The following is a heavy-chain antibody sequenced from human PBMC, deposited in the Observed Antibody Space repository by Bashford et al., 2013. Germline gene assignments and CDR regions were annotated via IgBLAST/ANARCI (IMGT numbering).Heavy chain of an antibody. CDR2: ISAYNGNT. CDR1: GYTFTSYG. CDR3: ATVPRYSSSWYLPYYYGMDV. D-gene: IGHD6-13*01. V-gene: IGHV1-18*01. J-gene: IGHJ6*02. Sequence: ASVKVSCKASGYTFTSYGISWVRQAPGQGLEWMGWISAYNGNTNYAQKFQGRVTMTEDTSTDTAYMELSSLRSEDTAVYYCATVPRYSSSWYLPYYYGMDVWGQGTTVTVSS.